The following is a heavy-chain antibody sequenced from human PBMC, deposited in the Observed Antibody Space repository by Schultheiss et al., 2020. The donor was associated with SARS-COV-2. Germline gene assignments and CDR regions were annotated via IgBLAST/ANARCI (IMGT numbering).Heavy chain of an antibody. CDR3: ARDLDYSELALGMDV. D-gene: IGHD4-11*01. Sequence: GGSLRLSCAASGFTFDDYTMHWVRQAPGKGLEWVSYISSSGSTIYYADSVKGRFTISRDNAKNSLYLQMNSLRAEDTAVYYCARDLDYSELALGMDVWGQGTTVTVSS. V-gene: IGHV3-11*01. CDR1: GFTFDDYT. J-gene: IGHJ6*02. CDR2: ISSSGSTI.